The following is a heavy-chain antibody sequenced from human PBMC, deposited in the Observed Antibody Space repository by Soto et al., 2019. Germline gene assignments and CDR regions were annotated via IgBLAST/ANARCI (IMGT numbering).Heavy chain of an antibody. D-gene: IGHD1-1*01. V-gene: IGHV4-4*07. CDR2: IYATGTT. CDR3: VRDGTKTLRDWFDP. CDR1: GASISGFY. Sequence: SETLSLTCTVSGASISGFYWSWIRKSAGKGLEWIGRIYATGTTDYNPSLKSRVMMSVDTSKKQFSLKFRSVTAADTAVYYCVRDGTKTLRDWFDPWGQGISVTVSS. J-gene: IGHJ5*02.